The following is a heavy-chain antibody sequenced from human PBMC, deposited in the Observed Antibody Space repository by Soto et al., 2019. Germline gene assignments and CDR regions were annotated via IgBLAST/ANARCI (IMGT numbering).Heavy chain of an antibody. J-gene: IGHJ4*02. CDR3: ASPPHSSGWNFDY. V-gene: IGHV3-23*01. CDR1: GFTFSSYA. D-gene: IGHD6-19*01. CDR2: ISGSGGST. Sequence: GGSLRLSCAASGFTFSSYAMSWVRQAPGKGLEWVSAISGSGGSTYYADSVKGRFTISRDNSKNTLYLQMNSLGAEDTAVYYCASPPHSSGWNFDYWGQGTLVTVSS.